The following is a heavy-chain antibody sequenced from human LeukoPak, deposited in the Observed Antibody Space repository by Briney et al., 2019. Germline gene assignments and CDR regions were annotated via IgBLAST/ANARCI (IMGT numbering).Heavy chain of an antibody. Sequence: GGSLRLSCAASGFTFSSYSMNWVRQAPGKGLEWVSYISSSSSTIYYADSVKGRFTISRDNAKNSLYLQMNSLRAEDTAVYYCARLGYDSSGYCGGWGQGTLVTVSS. J-gene: IGHJ4*02. D-gene: IGHD3-22*01. V-gene: IGHV3-48*04. CDR2: ISSSSSTI. CDR3: ARLGYDSSGYCGG. CDR1: GFTFSSYS.